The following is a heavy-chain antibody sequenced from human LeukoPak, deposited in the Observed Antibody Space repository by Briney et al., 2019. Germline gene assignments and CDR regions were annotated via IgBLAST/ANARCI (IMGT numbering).Heavy chain of an antibody. CDR1: GFTFDDYA. D-gene: IGHD2-15*01. J-gene: IGHJ4*02. CDR2: ISWDGGST. V-gene: IGHV3-43D*03. Sequence: GGSLRLSCAASGFTFDDYAMRWVRQAPGKGLEWVSLISWDGGSTYYADSVKGRFTISRDNSKNSLYLQMNSLRAEDTALYYCAKDLSAGCSGGSCYSGIDYWGQGTLVTVSS. CDR3: AKDLSAGCSGGSCYSGIDY.